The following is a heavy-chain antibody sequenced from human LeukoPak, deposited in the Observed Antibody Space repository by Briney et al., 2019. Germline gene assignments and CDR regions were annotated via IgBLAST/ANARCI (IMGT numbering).Heavy chain of an antibody. D-gene: IGHD6-19*01. CDR1: SGSMSSYY. CDR3: ARGGYGNGWYLDY. V-gene: IGHV4-4*07. CDR2: IFSSGST. J-gene: IGHJ4*02. Sequence: PSETLSLTCAVSSGSMSSYYWSWIRQSAGKGLEWIGRIFSSGSTNYNPSLKSRATMSVDMSKNQFSLTLSSVTAADTALYYCARGGYGNGWYLDYWGQGTLVTVSS.